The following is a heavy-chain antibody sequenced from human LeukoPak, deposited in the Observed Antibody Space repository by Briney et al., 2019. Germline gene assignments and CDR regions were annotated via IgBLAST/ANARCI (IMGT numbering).Heavy chain of an antibody. CDR2: INPSGGST. V-gene: IGHV1-46*01. J-gene: IGHJ3*02. D-gene: IGHD3-22*01. CDR1: GYTFTSYY. Sequence: ASVKVSCKASGYTFTSYYMHWVRQAPGQGFEWMGIINPSGGSTSYAQKFQGRVTMTRDTSTSTVYMELSSLRSEDTAVYYCARDRLWYYDSSGSDAFDIWGQGTMVTVSS. CDR3: ARDRLWYYDSSGSDAFDI.